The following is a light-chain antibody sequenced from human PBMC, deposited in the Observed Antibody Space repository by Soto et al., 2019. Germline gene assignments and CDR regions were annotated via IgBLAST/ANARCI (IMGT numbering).Light chain of an antibody. CDR2: EVS. V-gene: IGLV2-14*01. CDR3: SSYTSSSTLV. J-gene: IGLJ1*01. CDR1: SSDVGGYNY. Sequence: QSALTQPPSASGSPAQSVTISCTGTSSDVGGYNYVSWYQQHPGKAPKLMIYEVSNRPSGVSNRFSGSKSGNTASLTISGLQAEDEADYYCSSYTSSSTLVFGTGTKLTVL.